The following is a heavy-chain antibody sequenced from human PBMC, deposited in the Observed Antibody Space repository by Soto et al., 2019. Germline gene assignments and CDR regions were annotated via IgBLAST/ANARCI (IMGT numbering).Heavy chain of an antibody. J-gene: IGHJ6*02. Sequence: QVQLVQSGAEVKKPGSSVKVSCKASGGTFSSYAISWVRQAPGQGLEWMGGIIPIFGTANYAQKFQGRVTITADESTSTAYMELSSLRSEDTAVYYCARDPTVVTDYYYYGMDVWGQGTTVTVSS. D-gene: IGHD2-15*01. CDR2: IIPIFGTA. V-gene: IGHV1-69*12. CDR1: GGTFSSYA. CDR3: ARDPTVVTDYYYYGMDV.